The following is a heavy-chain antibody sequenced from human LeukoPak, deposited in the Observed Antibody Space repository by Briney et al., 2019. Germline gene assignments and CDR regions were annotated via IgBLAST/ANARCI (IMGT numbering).Heavy chain of an antibody. J-gene: IGHJ3*02. CDR3: ARTTGITGTHDAFDI. CDR2: IYYSGST. CDR1: GGSISSSNW. D-gene: IGHD1-20*01. V-gene: IGHV4-4*02. Sequence: SETLSLTCAVSGGSISSSNWWSWVRQPPGKGLEWIGYIYYSGSTNYNPSLKSRVTISVDTSKNQFSLKLSSVTAADTAVYYCARTTGITGTHDAFDIWGQGTMVTVSS.